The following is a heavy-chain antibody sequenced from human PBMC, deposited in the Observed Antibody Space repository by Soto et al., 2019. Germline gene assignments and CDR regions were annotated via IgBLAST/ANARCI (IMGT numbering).Heavy chain of an antibody. CDR1: GFTFSSYA. V-gene: IGHV3-23*01. CDR3: AKDPPFYCSGGSCFYYGMDV. J-gene: IGHJ6*02. Sequence: GGSLRLSCAASGFTFSSYAMSWVRQAPGKGLEWVSAISGSGGSTYYADSVKGRFTISRDNSKNTLYLQMNSLRAEDTAVYYCAKDPPFYCSGGSCFYYGMDVWGQGTTVTVSS. D-gene: IGHD2-15*01. CDR2: ISGSGGST.